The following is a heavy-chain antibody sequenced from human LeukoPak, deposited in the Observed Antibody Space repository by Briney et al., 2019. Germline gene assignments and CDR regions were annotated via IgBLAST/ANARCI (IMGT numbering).Heavy chain of an antibody. Sequence: ASVKVSCKASGYTFTSYYMHWVRQAPGQGLEWMGWINPNSGGTNYAQKFQGRVTMTRDTSISTAYMELSRLRSDDTAVYYCARIPDRKSMSDYWGQGTLVTVSS. J-gene: IGHJ4*02. CDR2: INPNSGGT. D-gene: IGHD2-2*02. CDR1: GYTFTSYY. CDR3: ARIPDRKSMSDY. V-gene: IGHV1-2*02.